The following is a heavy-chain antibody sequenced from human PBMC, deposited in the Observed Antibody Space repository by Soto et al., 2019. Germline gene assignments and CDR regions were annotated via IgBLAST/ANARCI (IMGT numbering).Heavy chain of an antibody. J-gene: IGHJ6*02. Sequence: PEGSLRLSCAASGFTFSSYSMNWVRQAPGKGLEWVSSISSSSSYIYYADSVKGRFTISRDNAKNSLYLQMNSLRAEDTAVYYCATTPVWYGMDVWGQGTTVTVS. V-gene: IGHV3-21*01. CDR2: ISSSSSYI. CDR1: GFTFSSYS. D-gene: IGHD1-20*01. CDR3: ATTPVWYGMDV.